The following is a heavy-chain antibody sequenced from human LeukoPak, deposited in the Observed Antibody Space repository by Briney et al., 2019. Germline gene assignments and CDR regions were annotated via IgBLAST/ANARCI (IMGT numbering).Heavy chain of an antibody. J-gene: IGHJ4*02. CDR2: MNPVSGKA. CDR3: ARDERDGYSLRY. CDR1: GYTFTSYD. Sequence: ASVKVSCKASGYTFTSYDINWVRQATGQGLEWMGWMNPVSGKAGSAQKFQGRVTLTRDTSISTAYMEVSSLRSADTAIYYCARDERDGYSLRYWSQGTLVTVSS. V-gene: IGHV1-8*01. D-gene: IGHD5-24*01.